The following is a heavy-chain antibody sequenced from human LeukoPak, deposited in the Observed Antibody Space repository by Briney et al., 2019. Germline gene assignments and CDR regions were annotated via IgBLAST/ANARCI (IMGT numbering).Heavy chain of an antibody. CDR1: GFTFSDYY. CDR3: ARELSGSYPNDY. CDR2: ISSSGSTI. V-gene: IGHV3-11*04. Sequence: NAGGSLRLSCAASGFTFSDYYMSWIRQAPGKGLEWVSYISSSGSTIYYADSVKGRFTISRDNAKNSLYLQMNSLRAEDTAVYYCARELSGSYPNDYWGQGTLVTVSS. J-gene: IGHJ4*02. D-gene: IGHD1-26*01.